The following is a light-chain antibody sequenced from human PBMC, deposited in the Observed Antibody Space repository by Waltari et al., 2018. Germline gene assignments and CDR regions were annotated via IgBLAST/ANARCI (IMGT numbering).Light chain of an antibody. V-gene: IGLV6-57*01. Sequence: NFMLTQPHSVSESPGKTVTISCTRSGGTIASNSVQWYQQRPGSSPTTVIDEDNQRPSGVPDRFSGSIDSSSNSASLTISGLKTEDEADYYCQSYDDTNWVFGGGTKLTVL. J-gene: IGLJ3*02. CDR2: EDN. CDR1: GGTIASNS. CDR3: QSYDDTNWV.